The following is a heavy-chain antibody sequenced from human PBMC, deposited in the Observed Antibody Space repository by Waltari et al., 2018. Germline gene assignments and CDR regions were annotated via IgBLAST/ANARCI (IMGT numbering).Heavy chain of an antibody. D-gene: IGHD3-3*01. CDR3: ARGLYFEFWSGLKGADYGMDV. CDR2: IYHTESA. J-gene: IGHJ6*02. Sequence: QVQLQASGPGLVKPSGTLSLTCAVPDGSVSGTHWLRWVRQAPGKGLEWSGDIYHTESANYNPCLKSRVTRSVDKSKNQCSLKLTSVTAADTAVYYCARGLYFEFWSGLKGADYGMDVWGQGTKVTVSS. V-gene: IGHV4-4*02. CDR1: DGSVSGTHW.